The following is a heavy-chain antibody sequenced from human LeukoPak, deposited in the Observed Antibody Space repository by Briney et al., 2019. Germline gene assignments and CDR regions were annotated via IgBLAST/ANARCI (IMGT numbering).Heavy chain of an antibody. Sequence: ASVNVSCKASGYTFTSYGISWVRQAPGQGLEWMGWISAYNGNTNYAQKLQGRVTMTTDTSTSTAYMELRSLRSDDTAVYYCARLTDIVVVPAATSCDYWGQGTLVTVSS. D-gene: IGHD2-2*01. CDR3: ARLTDIVVVPAATSCDY. CDR2: ISAYNGNT. J-gene: IGHJ4*02. V-gene: IGHV1-18*01. CDR1: GYTFTSYG.